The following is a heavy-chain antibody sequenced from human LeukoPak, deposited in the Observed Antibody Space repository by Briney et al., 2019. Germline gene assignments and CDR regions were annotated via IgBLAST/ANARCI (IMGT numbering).Heavy chain of an antibody. D-gene: IGHD4-11*01. J-gene: IGHJ4*02. CDR3: AKDLYSNYGPADY. V-gene: IGHV3-23*01. Sequence: GGSLRLSCAASGFTFTNFAMNWVRQAPGKGLEWVSSISESGVNTHYADSVGGRFTISRDNSKNTLFLQMNSLRDEDTAVYYCAKDLYSNYGPADYWGQGNLVTVSS. CDR1: GFTFTNFA. CDR2: ISESGVNT.